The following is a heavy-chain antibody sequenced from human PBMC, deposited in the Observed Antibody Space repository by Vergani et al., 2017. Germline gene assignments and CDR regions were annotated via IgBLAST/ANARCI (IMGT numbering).Heavy chain of an antibody. Sequence: EVQLVESGGGLVQPGRSLRLSCTASGFTFGDYAMSWVRQAPGKGLEWVSAISGSGGSTYYADSVKGRFTISRDNSKNTLYLQMNSLRAEDTAVYYCAKLADGSGMYYFDYWGQGTLVTVSS. CDR1: GFTFGDYA. J-gene: IGHJ4*02. CDR2: ISGSGGST. D-gene: IGHD3-10*01. CDR3: AKLADGSGMYYFDY. V-gene: IGHV3-23*04.